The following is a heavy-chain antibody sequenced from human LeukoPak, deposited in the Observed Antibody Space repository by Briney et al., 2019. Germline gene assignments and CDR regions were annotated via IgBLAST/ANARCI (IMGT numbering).Heavy chain of an antibody. CDR2: IRSKAYGGTT. J-gene: IGHJ3*02. CDR3: TRYCSSTSCYTAGGDAFDI. CDR1: GFTFGDYA. D-gene: IGHD2-2*02. V-gene: IGHV3-49*04. Sequence: GGSLRLSCTGSGFTFGDYAMSWVRQAPGKGLEWVGFIRSKAYGGTTEYAASVKGRFTISRDDSKSIAYLQMNSLKTEDTAVYYCTRYCSSTSCYTAGGDAFDIWGQGTMVTVSS.